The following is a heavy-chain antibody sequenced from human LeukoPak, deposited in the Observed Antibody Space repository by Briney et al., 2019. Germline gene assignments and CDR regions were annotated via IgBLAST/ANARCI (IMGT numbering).Heavy chain of an antibody. Sequence: GGSLRLSCAASGFSFSDYYMTWIRQAPGKGLEWLSYIDSSGDVIYYADSVKGRFTISRDNAQNSVFLQMNSLRAEDTAVYYCAKGTHSSSWHWFDPWGQGTLVTVSS. CDR2: IDSSGDVI. CDR1: GFSFSDYY. CDR3: AKGTHSSSWHWFDP. J-gene: IGHJ5*02. V-gene: IGHV3-11*01. D-gene: IGHD6-13*01.